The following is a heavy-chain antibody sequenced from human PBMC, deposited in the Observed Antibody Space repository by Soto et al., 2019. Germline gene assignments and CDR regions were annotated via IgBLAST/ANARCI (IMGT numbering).Heavy chain of an antibody. J-gene: IGHJ6*02. CDR1: GFTFSSYS. CDR2: ISSSSSYI. Sequence: GGSLRLSCAASGFTFSSYSMNWVRQAPGKGLEWVSSISSSSSYIYYADSVKGRFTISRDNAKNSLYLQMNSLRAEDTAVYYCARDQGTDNYYYYYGMDVWGQGTTVTVSS. CDR3: ARDQGTDNYYYYYGMDV. D-gene: IGHD1-7*01. V-gene: IGHV3-21*01.